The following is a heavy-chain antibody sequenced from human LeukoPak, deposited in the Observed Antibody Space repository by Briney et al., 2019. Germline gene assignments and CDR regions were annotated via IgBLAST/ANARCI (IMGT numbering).Heavy chain of an antibody. CDR2: IYYSGST. D-gene: IGHD6-13*01. CDR3: ARAAAPPSWFDP. Sequence: PSETLSLTCTVSGGSISSYYWSWIRQPPGKGLEWIGCIYYSGSTNYNPSLKSRVTISVDTSKNQFSLKLSSVTAADTAVYYCARAAAPPSWFDPWGQGTLVTVSS. V-gene: IGHV4-59*08. CDR1: GGSISSYY. J-gene: IGHJ5*02.